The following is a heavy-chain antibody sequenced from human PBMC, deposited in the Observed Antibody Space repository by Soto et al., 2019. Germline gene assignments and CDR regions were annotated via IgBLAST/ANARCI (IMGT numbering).Heavy chain of an antibody. J-gene: IGHJ6*02. CDR2: IIPIFGTA. CDR1: GGTFSSYA. CDR3: ARDLPPPAYCGGDCLYYYYGMDV. Sequence: QVQLVQSGAEVQKPGSSVKVSCKASGGTFSSYAISWVRQAPGQGLEWMGGIIPIFGTANYAQKFQGRVTVTADESTSTAYMELSSLRSEDTAVYYCARDLPPPAYCGGDCLYYYYGMDVWGQGTTVTVSS. D-gene: IGHD2-21*02. V-gene: IGHV1-69*01.